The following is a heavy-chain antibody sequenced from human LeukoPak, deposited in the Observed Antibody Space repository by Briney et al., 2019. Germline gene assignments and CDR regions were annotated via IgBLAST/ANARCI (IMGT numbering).Heavy chain of an antibody. CDR2: IYYSGST. Sequence: SETLSLTCTVSGGSISSSNYYWGWLRQPPGTGLEWIGSIYYSGSTYYNPSLKSRVTISVDTSKNQFSLNLSSLPPPDTAVYYCATGGGGSYFDYWGQGTLVTVSS. J-gene: IGHJ4*02. D-gene: IGHD3-16*01. CDR1: GGSISSSNYY. V-gene: IGHV4-39*01. CDR3: ATGGGGSYFDY.